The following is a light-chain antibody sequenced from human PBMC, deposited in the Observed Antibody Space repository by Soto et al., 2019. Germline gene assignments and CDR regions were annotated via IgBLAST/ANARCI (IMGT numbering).Light chain of an antibody. J-gene: IGLJ2*01. V-gene: IGLV3-1*01. CDR2: QNT. CDR3: QAWDSNTVI. CDR1: KLGDKF. Sequence: SYELTQPPSVSVSPGQTASLICSGDKLGDKFICWYQQKPGQSPLLVIYQNTKRPSGIPERFSGSNSGNTATLTISGTQAMDEANYYCQAWDSNTVIFGGGTKLTVL.